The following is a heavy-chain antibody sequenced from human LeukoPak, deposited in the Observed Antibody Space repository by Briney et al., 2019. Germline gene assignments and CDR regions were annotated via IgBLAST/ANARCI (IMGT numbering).Heavy chain of an antibody. J-gene: IGHJ4*02. CDR3: ARPRYGTGSYDY. V-gene: IGHV1-18*01. D-gene: IGHD3-10*01. CDR2: ISDYNGHT. CDR1: GYTFTGYG. Sequence: GASVKVSCKASGYTFTGYGISWVRQAPGQGLEWMGGISDYNGHTNFAEKLQGRVTMTTDTSTNTAYMELRSLLSDDTAVYYCARPRYGTGSYDYWGQGTLVAVSS.